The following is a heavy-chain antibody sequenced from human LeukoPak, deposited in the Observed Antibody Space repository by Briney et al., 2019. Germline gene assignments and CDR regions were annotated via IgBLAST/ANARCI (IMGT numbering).Heavy chain of an antibody. J-gene: IGHJ6*03. CDR3: ARNGYNFDRDYYYYMDV. CDR1: GYTFTSYD. Sequence: ASVKVSCKASGYTFTSYDINWVRQATGQGLEWMGWMNPNSGNTGYAQKFQGRVTITADESTSTAYMELSSLRSEDTAVYYCARNGYNFDRDYYYYMDVWGKGTTVTISS. V-gene: IGHV1-8*03. D-gene: IGHD5-24*01. CDR2: MNPNSGNT.